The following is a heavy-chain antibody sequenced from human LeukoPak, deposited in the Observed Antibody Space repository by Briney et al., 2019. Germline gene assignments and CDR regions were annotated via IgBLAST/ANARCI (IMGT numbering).Heavy chain of an antibody. CDR1: GFSFSNYW. D-gene: IGHD3-10*01. CDR3: VSAIRGSPIDY. J-gene: IGHJ4*02. CDR2: IKADGCET. Sequence: GGSLRLSCAASGFSFSNYWMGWVRQAPGKGLSCVANIKADGCETYYVDSVKGRFNISRDNAKNSLFLQMNSLRAEDTAIYYCVSAIRGSPIDYWGQGTLVSVPS. V-gene: IGHV3-7*01.